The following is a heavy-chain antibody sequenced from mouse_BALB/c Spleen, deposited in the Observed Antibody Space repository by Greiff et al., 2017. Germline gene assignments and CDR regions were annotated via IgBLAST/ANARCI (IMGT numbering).Heavy chain of an antibody. V-gene: IGHV3-2*02. Sequence: DVQLQESGPGLVKPSQSLSLTCTVTGYSITSDYAWNWIRQFPGNKLEWMGYISYSGSTSYNPSLKSRISITRDTSKNQFFLQLNSVTTEDTATYYCARDDGYLAWFAYWGQGTLVTVSA. CDR3: ARDDGYLAWFAY. J-gene: IGHJ3*01. CDR1: GYSITSDYA. CDR2: ISYSGST. D-gene: IGHD2-3*01.